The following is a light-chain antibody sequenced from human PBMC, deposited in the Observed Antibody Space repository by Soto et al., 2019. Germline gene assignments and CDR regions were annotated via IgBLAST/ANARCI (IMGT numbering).Light chain of an antibody. CDR1: QSVFNH. J-gene: IGKJ4*01. CDR2: DAS. Sequence: DVPMTQSPSSLSASVGDSVTITCRASQSVFNHLSWFQQRPGKGPKLLIYDASSFHAGVPSRFSGSGYGTDFTLTISTVQPEDSAIYYCHQSSSTPLTFGGGTSVELK. V-gene: IGKV1-39*01. CDR3: HQSSSTPLT.